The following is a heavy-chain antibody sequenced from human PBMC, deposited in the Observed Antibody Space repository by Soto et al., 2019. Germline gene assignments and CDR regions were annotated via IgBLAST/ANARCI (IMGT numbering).Heavy chain of an antibody. Sequence: GESLKISCKGSGYSFTSYWIGWVLQMPGKGLEWMGIIYPGDSDTRYSPSFQGQVTISADKSISTAYLQWSSLKASDTAMYYCARRDIVVVPAASKGGEYYYYYMDVWGKGTTVTVSS. J-gene: IGHJ6*03. CDR3: ARRDIVVVPAASKGGEYYYYYMDV. V-gene: IGHV5-51*01. CDR2: IYPGDSDT. D-gene: IGHD2-2*01. CDR1: GYSFTSYW.